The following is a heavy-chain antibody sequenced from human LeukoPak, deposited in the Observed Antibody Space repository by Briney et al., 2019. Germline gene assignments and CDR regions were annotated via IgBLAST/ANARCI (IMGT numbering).Heavy chain of an antibody. CDR3: AKEVSDYVWGSYRGYFDY. D-gene: IGHD3-16*02. CDR2: IRYDGSNK. V-gene: IGHV3-30*02. Sequence: GGSLRLSCAASGFTFNSYGMHWVRQAPGKGLEWVAFIRYDGSNKYYADSVKGRFTISRDNSKNTLYLQTNSLRAEDTAVYYCAKEVSDYVWGSYRGYFDYWGQGTLVTVSS. CDR1: GFTFNSYG. J-gene: IGHJ4*02.